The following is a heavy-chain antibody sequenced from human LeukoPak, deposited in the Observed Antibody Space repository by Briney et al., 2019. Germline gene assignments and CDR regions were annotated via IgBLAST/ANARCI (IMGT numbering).Heavy chain of an antibody. V-gene: IGHV4-39*01. D-gene: IGHD3-3*01. CDR3: ARHATYYDFWSGYYGAFDI. J-gene: IGHJ3*02. CDR1: GGSISSSSYY. CDR2: IYYSGST. Sequence: SETLSLTCTVSGGSISSSSYYWGWIRQPPGKGLEWIGSIYYSGSTYYNPSLKSRATITVDTTKNKFTLKMNPVSAADAAVYYCARHATYYDFWSGYYGAFDIWGQGTMVTVSS.